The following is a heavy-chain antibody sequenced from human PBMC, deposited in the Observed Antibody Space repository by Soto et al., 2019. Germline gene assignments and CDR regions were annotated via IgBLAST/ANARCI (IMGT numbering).Heavy chain of an antibody. CDR2: IFPRDSDT. CDR1: GYTFSNHW. J-gene: IGHJ6*02. V-gene: IGHV5-51*01. CDR3: AKSIEGGPMDV. Sequence: PGESQKISCQGSGYTFSNHWFNWVRLVPGKGLEWMGIIFPRDSDTRYSPSLQGQVIISVDKSTNTAYLQWTRLTASDTAIYYCAKSIEGGPMDVWGQGTTVTVSS. D-gene: IGHD1-26*01.